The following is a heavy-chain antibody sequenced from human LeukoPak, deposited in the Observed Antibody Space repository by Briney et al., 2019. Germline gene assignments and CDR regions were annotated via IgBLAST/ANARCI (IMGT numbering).Heavy chain of an antibody. CDR3: ARRSRGIGRDFDY. CDR1: GFTFSSYE. D-gene: IGHD3-16*02. J-gene: IGHJ4*02. CDR2: ISSSGSSI. Sequence: GGSLRLSCAASGFTFSSYEMNWVRQAPGKGLEGVSYISSSGSSIYYADSVKGRFTISRDNAKNSLYLQMNSLRAEDTSVYYCARRSRGIGRDFDYWGQGTLVTVSS. V-gene: IGHV3-48*03.